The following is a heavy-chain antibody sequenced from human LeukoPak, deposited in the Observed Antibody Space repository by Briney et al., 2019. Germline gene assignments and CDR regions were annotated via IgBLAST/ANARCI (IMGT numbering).Heavy chain of an antibody. CDR1: GGSISSSNYY. D-gene: IGHD1-14*01. CDR3: ARAPGGNPTTHYFDY. V-gene: IGHV4-39*07. Sequence: SETLSLTCTVSGGSISSSNYYWGWIRQPPGKGLEWIGSIYYSGSTYYNPSLKSRVTISVDTSENQFSLNLSSVTAADTAVYYCARAPGGNPTTHYFDYWGQGTLVTVSS. CDR2: IYYSGST. J-gene: IGHJ4*02.